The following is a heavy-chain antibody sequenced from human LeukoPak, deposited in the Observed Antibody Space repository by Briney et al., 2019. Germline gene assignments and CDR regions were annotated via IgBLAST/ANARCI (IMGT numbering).Heavy chain of an antibody. V-gene: IGHV1-2*02. J-gene: IGHJ5*02. CDR3: ARVVPMIVVVPAAMPGDWFDP. D-gene: IGHD2-2*01. Sequence: ASVKVSCKASGYTFTGYYMHWVRQAPGQGLEWMGWINPNSGGTNYAQKSQGRVTMTRDTSISTAYMELSRLRSDDTAVYYCARVVPMIVVVPAAMPGDWFDPWGQGTLVTASS. CDR2: INPNSGGT. CDR1: GYTFTGYY.